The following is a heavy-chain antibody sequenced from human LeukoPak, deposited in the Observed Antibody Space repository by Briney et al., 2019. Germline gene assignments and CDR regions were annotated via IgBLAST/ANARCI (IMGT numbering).Heavy chain of an antibody. CDR3: AKQGVWGSYRYTLDS. D-gene: IGHD3-16*02. J-gene: IGHJ4*02. V-gene: IGHV3-23*01. CDR1: GFTFSSYA. Sequence: GGSLRLSCAASGFTFSSYAMKWVRQAPGKGLEWVSAIGGSVSNTYYADSVKGRFTISRDNSKNTLYLQMNSLRAEDTAVYHCAKQGVWGSYRYTLDSWGQGTLVTVSS. CDR2: IGGSVSNT.